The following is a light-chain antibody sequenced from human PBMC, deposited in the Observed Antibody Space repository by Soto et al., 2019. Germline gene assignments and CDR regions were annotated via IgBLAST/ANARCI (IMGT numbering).Light chain of an antibody. CDR3: QQYNNYLT. V-gene: IGKV1-39*01. CDR2: EAS. CDR1: QSISNH. Sequence: QLTQSPSSLSASVAERVIINCRTSQSISNHLHWYQQTPGKAPNLMIYEASSLQSGVPSRFSGSGSGTDFTLTISSLQPEDFATYYCQQYNNYLTFGGGTKVDI. J-gene: IGKJ4*01.